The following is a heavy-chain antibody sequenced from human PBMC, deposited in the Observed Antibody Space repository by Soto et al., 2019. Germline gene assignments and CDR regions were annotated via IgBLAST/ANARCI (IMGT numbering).Heavy chain of an antibody. D-gene: IGHD3-3*01. CDR2: IHTDGVT. CDR3: AREKGTGDWDNFFHY. J-gene: IGHJ4*02. Sequence: EVQLVESGGGLVQPGGPRELSCKPPGFPAISNNIGWVPQPPGKGLEWSAVIHTDGVTYYPDSVKGRFIISRDNSKNTLYLQMSSLRAEDTAVYYCAREKGTGDWDNFFHYWGQGTLVTVSS. CDR1: GFPAISNN. V-gene: IGHV3-66*01.